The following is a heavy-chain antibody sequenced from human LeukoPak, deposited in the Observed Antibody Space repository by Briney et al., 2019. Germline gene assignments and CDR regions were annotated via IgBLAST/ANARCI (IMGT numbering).Heavy chain of an antibody. V-gene: IGHV3-15*01. CDR2: IKSKTDGGTT. J-gene: IGHJ4*02. CDR1: GFTFSNAW. D-gene: IGHD1-26*01. CDR3: TTGDIVGATTTDY. Sequence: GGSLRPSCAASGFTFSNAWMSWVRQAPGKGLEWVGRIKSKTDGGTTDYAAPVKGRFTISRDDSKNTLYLQMNSLKTGDTAVYYCTTGDIVGATTTDYWGQGTLVTVSS.